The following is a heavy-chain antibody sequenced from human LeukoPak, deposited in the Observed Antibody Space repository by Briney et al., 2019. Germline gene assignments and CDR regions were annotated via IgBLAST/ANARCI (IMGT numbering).Heavy chain of an antibody. CDR1: GGSISSYY. Sequence: SETLSLTCTVPGGSISSYYWSWIRQPPGKGLEWIGYIYYSGSTNYNPSLKSRVTISVDTSKNQFSLKLSSATAADTAVYYCARASNWFDPWGQGTLVTVSS. V-gene: IGHV4-59*01. CDR2: IYYSGST. CDR3: ARASNWFDP. J-gene: IGHJ5*02.